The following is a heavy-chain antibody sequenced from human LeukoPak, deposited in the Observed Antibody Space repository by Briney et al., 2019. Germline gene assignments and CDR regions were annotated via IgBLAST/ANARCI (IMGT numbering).Heavy chain of an antibody. CDR1: GFTFSSYG. J-gene: IGHJ4*02. CDR3: AKTGPPYCSGGSCYPYYFDY. Sequence: GGSLRLSCAASGFTFSSYGMHWVRQAPGKGLEWVAFIRYDGSNKYYADSVKGRFTISRDNSKNTLYLQMNSLRAEDTAVYYCAKTGPPYCSGGSCYPYYFDYWGQGTLVTVSS. V-gene: IGHV3-30*02. D-gene: IGHD2-15*01. CDR2: IRYDGSNK.